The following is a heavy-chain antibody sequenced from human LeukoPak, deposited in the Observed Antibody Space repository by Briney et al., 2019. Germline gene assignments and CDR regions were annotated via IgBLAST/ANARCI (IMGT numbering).Heavy chain of an antibody. CDR3: ARGEGVSGYNLGYYFDY. Sequence: GGSLRLSCVVSGFTFSSYEMNWVRQAPGKGLEWVSYIGSSGSTIYYADSVRGRFTISRDNAKNSLYLQMNSLRAEDTAVYYCARGEGVSGYNLGYYFDYWGQGTLVTVSS. J-gene: IGHJ4*02. V-gene: IGHV3-48*03. CDR2: IGSSGSTI. D-gene: IGHD5-24*01. CDR1: GFTFSSYE.